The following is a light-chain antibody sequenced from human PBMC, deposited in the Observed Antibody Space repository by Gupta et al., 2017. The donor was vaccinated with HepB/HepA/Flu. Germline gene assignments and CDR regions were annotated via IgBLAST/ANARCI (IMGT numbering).Light chain of an antibody. V-gene: IGKV3-15*01. J-gene: IGKJ1*01. Sequence: ETVMTQSPATLSESPGESVTLSCRASQGVGTNLAWYQQKPGQAPRLLIRGASTRATGIPARFSGSGFGKDFTLTISSLESEDFAGYYCHQHNNWPPLTFGHGTKVE. CDR3: HQHNNWPPLT. CDR2: GAS. CDR1: QGVGTN.